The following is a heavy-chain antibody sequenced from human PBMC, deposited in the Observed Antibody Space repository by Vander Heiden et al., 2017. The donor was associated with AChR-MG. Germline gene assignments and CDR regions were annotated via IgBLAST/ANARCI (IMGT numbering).Heavy chain of an antibody. D-gene: IGHD3-10*01. CDR1: GFTFSSSA. Sequence: QVQLVESGGGVVQPGRSLRLSCPASGFTFSSSAMHWVRQAPGKGLEWVAVISYDGSNKYYADSVKGRFTISRDNSKNTLYLQMNSLRAEDTAVYYCASGKGMVRGVITGLFDYWGQGTLVTVSS. J-gene: IGHJ4*02. CDR2: ISYDGSNK. V-gene: IGHV3-30-3*01. CDR3: ASGKGMVRGVITGLFDY.